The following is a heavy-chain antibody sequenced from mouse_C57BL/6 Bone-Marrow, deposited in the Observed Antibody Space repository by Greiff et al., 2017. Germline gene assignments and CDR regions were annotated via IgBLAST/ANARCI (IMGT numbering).Heavy chain of an antibody. CDR1: GYSITSGYY. V-gene: IGHV3-6*01. CDR2: ISYDGSN. CDR3: ARGHYGSSYSYYFDY. J-gene: IGHJ2*01. D-gene: IGHD1-1*01. Sequence: VQLKESGPGLVKPSQSLSLTCSVTGYSITSGYYWNWIRQFPGNKLVWMGYISYDGSNNYNPSLTNRISITRDTSKNQFFLKLNSVTTEDTATYYCARGHYGSSYSYYFDYWGQGTTLTVSS.